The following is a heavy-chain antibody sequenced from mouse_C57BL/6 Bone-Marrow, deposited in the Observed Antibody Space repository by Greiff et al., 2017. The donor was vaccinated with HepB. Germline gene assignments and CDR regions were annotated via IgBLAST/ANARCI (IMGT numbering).Heavy chain of an antibody. CDR3: ASLLSMDY. V-gene: IGHV2-2*01. CDR2: IWSGGST. D-gene: IGHD2-10*01. CDR1: GFSLTSYG. Sequence: VQRVESGPGLVQPSQSLYITCTVSGFSLTSYGVHWVRQSPGKGLEWLGVIWSGGSTDYNAAFISRLSISKDNSKSQVFFKMNSLQADDTAIYYCASLLSMDYWGQGTSVTVSS. J-gene: IGHJ4*01.